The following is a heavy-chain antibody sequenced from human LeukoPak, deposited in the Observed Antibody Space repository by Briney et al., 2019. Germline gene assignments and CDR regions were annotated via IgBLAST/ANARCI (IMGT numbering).Heavy chain of an antibody. CDR3: AKIHQNRVVVGAKGAFDI. D-gene: IGHD2-15*01. CDR1: GFTFSDYY. Sequence: PGGSLRLSCAASGFTFSDYYMSWIRQAPGKGLEWVSSISSSSSYIYYADSVKGRFTISRDNAKNSLYLQMDSLRAEDTAIYYCAKIHQNRVVVGAKGAFDIWGQGTVVTVSS. V-gene: IGHV3-11*03. CDR2: ISSSSSYI. J-gene: IGHJ3*02.